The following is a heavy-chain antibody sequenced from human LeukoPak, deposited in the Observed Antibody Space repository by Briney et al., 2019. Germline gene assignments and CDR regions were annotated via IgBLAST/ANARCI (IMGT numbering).Heavy chain of an antibody. V-gene: IGHV3-21*01. CDR3: ALGFGELDYYYYYYMDV. J-gene: IGHJ6*03. CDR2: ISSSSSYI. D-gene: IGHD3-10*01. CDR1: GFTFSSYS. Sequence: GGSLRLSCAASGFTFSSYSMNWVRQAPGKGLEWVSSISSSSSYIYYADSVKGRFTISGDNAKNSLYLQMNSLRAEDTAVYYCALGFGELDYYYYYYMDVWGKGTTVTVSS.